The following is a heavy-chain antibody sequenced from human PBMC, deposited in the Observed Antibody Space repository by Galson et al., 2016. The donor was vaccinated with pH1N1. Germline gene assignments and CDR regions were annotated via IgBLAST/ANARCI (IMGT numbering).Heavy chain of an antibody. CDR2: IKSKTDGGPI. CDR1: GLTFSNAW. D-gene: IGHD3-3*02. Sequence: SLRLSCAVSGLTFSNAWMTWVRQAPGKGLEWVGRIKSKTDGGPIEYAAPVKGRFTISRDDSNNMVYLQMNSLKIEDTAVYYCTTGILGVWEPSWGQGTLVPVAS. CDR3: TTGILGVWEPS. J-gene: IGHJ4*02. V-gene: IGHV3-15*01.